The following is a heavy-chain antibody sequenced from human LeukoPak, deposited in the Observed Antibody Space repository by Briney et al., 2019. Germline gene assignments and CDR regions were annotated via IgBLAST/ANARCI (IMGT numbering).Heavy chain of an antibody. J-gene: IGHJ3*02. CDR3: ARDSGVVTGAFDI. CDR2: IYTSGST. Sequence: SETLSLTCTVSGGSISSGSYHWSRIRQPAGKGLEWIGRIYTSGSTNYNPSPKSRVTISVDTSKNQFCLKLSSVTAADTAVYYGARDSGVVTGAFDIWGQGTMVTVSS. CDR1: GGSISSGSYH. V-gene: IGHV4-61*02. D-gene: IGHD4-23*01.